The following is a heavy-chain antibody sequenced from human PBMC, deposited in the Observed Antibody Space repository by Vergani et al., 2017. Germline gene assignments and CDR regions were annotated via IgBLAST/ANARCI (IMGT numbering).Heavy chain of an antibody. CDR2: IRSSSSYT. J-gene: IGHJ5*02. Sequence: EVQLVESGGGLVKPGGSLGLSCAASGFTFSSYSMTWVRPAPGKGLEWVSSIRSSSSYTTDADSVKGQFTIARDNAKNSLYLQMNSLRAEDTDVYYCARVYGGNPGWFDPWGQGTLVTVSS. V-gene: IGHV3-21*04. D-gene: IGHD4-23*01. CDR1: GFTFSSYS. CDR3: ARVYGGNPGWFDP.